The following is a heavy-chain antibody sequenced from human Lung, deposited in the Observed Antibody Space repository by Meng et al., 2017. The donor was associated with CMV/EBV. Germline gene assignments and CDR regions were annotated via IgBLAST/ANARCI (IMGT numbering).Heavy chain of an antibody. J-gene: IGHJ5*02. CDR1: GYPFTDYF. Sequence: SVKVSCXASGYPFTDYFVHWVRQAPGQGLEWMAYIIPNSGGTSYAQKFQGRVTVTRDTSVSTAYMELRNLKSDDTAVYYCARTRKTNSGAGPENSWGQGTLVTVSS. D-gene: IGHD7-27*01. CDR2: IIPNSGGT. V-gene: IGHV1-2*02. CDR3: ARTRKTNSGAGPENS.